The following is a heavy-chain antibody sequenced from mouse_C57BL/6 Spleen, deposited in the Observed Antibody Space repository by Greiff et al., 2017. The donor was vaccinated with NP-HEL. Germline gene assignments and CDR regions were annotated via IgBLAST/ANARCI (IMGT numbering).Heavy chain of an antibody. D-gene: IGHD1-1*01. CDR2: SLPGSGST. V-gene: IGHV1-9*01. CDR1: GYTFNGYW. Sequence: QVQLKQSGAELMKPGASVKLSCKATGYTFNGYWIEWVKQRPGHGLEWIGESLPGSGSTNYNEKFKGKATFTADTYSKTAYMQLSSLTTDDSAIYYCARIPGGSSYGYFDSWGQGTTLTVSS. J-gene: IGHJ2*01. CDR3: ARIPGGSSYGYFDS.